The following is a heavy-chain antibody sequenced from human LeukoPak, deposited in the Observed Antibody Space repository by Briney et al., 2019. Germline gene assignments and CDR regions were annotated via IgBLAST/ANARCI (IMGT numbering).Heavy chain of an antibody. CDR2: INNDGSST. CDR1: GFTFSHYW. CDR3: ARERSGWLFDY. D-gene: IGHD6-19*01. J-gene: IGHJ4*02. V-gene: IGHV3-74*01. Sequence: GGSLRLSCAASGFTFSHYWMHWVRQVPGKGLVWVSHINNDGSSTTYADSVKGRFTISRDNANNTLYLQMNSLRAEDTAVYYCARERSGWLFDYWGQGTLVTVSS.